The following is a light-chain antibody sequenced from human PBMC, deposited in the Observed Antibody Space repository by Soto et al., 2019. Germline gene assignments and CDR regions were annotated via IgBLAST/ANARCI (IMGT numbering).Light chain of an antibody. Sequence: DIQMTQSPSTLSASIGDRVTITCRASQSISIWLAWYQQKPGKAPKLLIYKASNLESGVPSRFSGSGSGTEFTLTINSLQPDDFATYYCQQYNSYWTFGQGTKVEIK. V-gene: IGKV1-5*03. CDR2: KAS. CDR3: QQYNSYWT. J-gene: IGKJ1*01. CDR1: QSISIW.